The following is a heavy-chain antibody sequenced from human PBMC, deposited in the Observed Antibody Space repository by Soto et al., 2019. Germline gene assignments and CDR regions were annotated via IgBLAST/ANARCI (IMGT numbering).Heavy chain of an antibody. CDR1: GFSVSSNF. CDR2: IYTGGST. J-gene: IGHJ4*02. V-gene: IGHV3-66*01. Sequence: EVQLVESGGGLVQPGGSLRLSCAASGFSVSSNFMSWVRQAPGKGREWVSVIYTGGSTFYADSVKGRFTISRDNSKNTLYLQMNSLRAEDTAIYYYAREFCSSGRCYKEGFDYWGQGALVTVSS. D-gene: IGHD2-15*01. CDR3: AREFCSSGRCYKEGFDY.